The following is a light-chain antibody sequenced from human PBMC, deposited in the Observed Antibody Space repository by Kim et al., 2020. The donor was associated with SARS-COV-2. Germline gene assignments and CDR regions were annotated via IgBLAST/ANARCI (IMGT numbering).Light chain of an antibody. V-gene: IGKV1-8*01. CDR1: QGISSY. CDR2: AAS. Sequence: AIRITQSPSSLSASTGDRVTITCGASQGISSYLAWYQQKPGKAPKLLIYAASTLQSGVPSRFSGSGSGTDFTLTISCLQSEDFATYYCQQYYSYPWTFGQGTKVDIK. J-gene: IGKJ1*01. CDR3: QQYYSYPWT.